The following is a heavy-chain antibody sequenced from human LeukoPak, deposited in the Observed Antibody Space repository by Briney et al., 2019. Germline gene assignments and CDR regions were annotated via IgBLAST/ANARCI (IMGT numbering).Heavy chain of an antibody. Sequence: GGSLRLSCAASGFTFSSYAMHWVRQASGKGLEWVAVISYDGSNKYYADSVKGRFTISRGNSKNTLYLQMNSLRAEDTAAYYCARAGFGELLRYYYGMDVWGQGTTVTVSS. V-gene: IGHV3-30*04. CDR1: GFTFSSYA. D-gene: IGHD3-10*01. CDR2: ISYDGSNK. CDR3: ARAGFGELLRYYYGMDV. J-gene: IGHJ6*02.